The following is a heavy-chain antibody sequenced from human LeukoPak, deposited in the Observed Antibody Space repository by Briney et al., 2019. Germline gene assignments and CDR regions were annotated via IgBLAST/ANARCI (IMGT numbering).Heavy chain of an antibody. V-gene: IGHV1-2*04. Sequence: GASVKVSCKASGYTFTGYYMHWVRQAPGQGLEWMGWINPNSGGTNYAQKFQGWVTMTRDTSISTAYMELSRLRSDDTAVYYCARAAPGDTAMVPADFDYWGQGTLVTVSS. D-gene: IGHD5-18*01. CDR3: ARAAPGDTAMVPADFDY. J-gene: IGHJ4*02. CDR2: INPNSGGT. CDR1: GYTFTGYY.